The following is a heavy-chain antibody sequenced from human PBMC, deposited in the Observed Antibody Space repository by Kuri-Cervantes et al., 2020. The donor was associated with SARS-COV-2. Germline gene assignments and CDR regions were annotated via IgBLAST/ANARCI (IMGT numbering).Heavy chain of an antibody. D-gene: IGHD3-3*01. J-gene: IGHJ3*02. CDR1: GGSISSYY. CDR3: ARATDYYDFWCGYYSSGQEIAFDI. V-gene: IGHV4-4*07. CDR2: IYTSGST. Sequence: SETLSLTCTVSGGSISSYYWSWIRQPAGKGLEWIGRIYTSGSTNYNPSLKSRVTMSVDTSKNQFSLKLISVTAADTAVYYCARATDYYDFWCGYYSSGQEIAFDIWGQGTMVTVSS.